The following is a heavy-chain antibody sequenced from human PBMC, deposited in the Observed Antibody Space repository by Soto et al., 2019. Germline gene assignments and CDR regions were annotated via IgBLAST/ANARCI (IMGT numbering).Heavy chain of an antibody. D-gene: IGHD3-3*01. CDR3: ARVTIFGVVIEKFDP. CDR1: SGSISSSNW. V-gene: IGHV4-4*02. Sequence: PSETLSLTCAVSSGSISSSNWWSWVRQPPGKGLEWIGEIYHSGSTNYNPSLKSRVTISVDKSKNQFSLKLSSVTAADTAVYYCARVTIFGVVIEKFDPWGQGTLVTVSS. J-gene: IGHJ5*02. CDR2: IYHSGST.